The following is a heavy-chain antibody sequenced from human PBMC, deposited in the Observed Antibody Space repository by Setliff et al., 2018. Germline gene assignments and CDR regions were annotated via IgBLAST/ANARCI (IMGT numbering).Heavy chain of an antibody. V-gene: IGHV3-15*01. J-gene: IGHJ4*02. CDR1: GFTFSAAW. Sequence: PGGSLRLSCAASGFTFSAAWMTWLRLGPGKGLEWVALIKGPGATDYSASVKDRFTISRDNSKNILYLQMNNLKREDTAVYYCAADCPGGAFPFDYLGQGTMVTVSS. D-gene: IGHD2-8*02. CDR3: AADCPGGAFPFDY. CDR2: IKGPGAT.